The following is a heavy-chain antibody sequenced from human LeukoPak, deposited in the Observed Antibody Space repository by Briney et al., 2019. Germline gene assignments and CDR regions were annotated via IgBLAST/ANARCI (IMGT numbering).Heavy chain of an antibody. CDR3: ARYGDYGALIYYYYGMDV. CDR2: INAGNGNT. CDR1: GYTFTSYA. D-gene: IGHD4-17*01. J-gene: IGHJ6*02. V-gene: IGHV1-3*01. Sequence: ASVKVSCKASGYTFTSYAMHWVRQAPGQRLEWMGWINAGNGNTEYSQNFQDRVTITRDTSASTAYMELSSLRSDDTAVYYCARYGDYGALIYYYYGMDVWGQGTTVTVSS.